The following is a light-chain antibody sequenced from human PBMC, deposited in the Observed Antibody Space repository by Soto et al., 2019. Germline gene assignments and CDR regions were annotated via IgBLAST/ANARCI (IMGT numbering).Light chain of an antibody. J-gene: IGKJ5*01. V-gene: IGKV2-30*01. Sequence: DVVMTQSPLSLPVTLGQPASISCRSSQSLVYSDGNTYLNWFQQRPGQSPRRLIYKVSNRDSGVPDRFSGSGSGTAFTLKISRVEAEDVGVYYCMQGKGWGGGQGVTFGQGTRLEIK. CDR2: KVS. CDR3: MQGKGWGGGQGVT. CDR1: QSLVYSDGNTY.